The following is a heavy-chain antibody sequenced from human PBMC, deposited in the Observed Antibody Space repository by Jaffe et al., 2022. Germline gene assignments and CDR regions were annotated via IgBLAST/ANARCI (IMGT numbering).Heavy chain of an antibody. CDR1: GFTFGDYA. V-gene: IGHV3-49*04. CDR3: TREAGPGLLWFGVAYYFDY. CDR2: IRSKAYGGTT. Sequence: EVQLVESGGGLVQPGRSLRLSCTASGFTFGDYAMSWVRQAPGKGLEWVGFIRSKAYGGTTEYAASVKGRFTISRDDSKSIAYLQMNSLKTEDTAVYYCTREAGPGLLWFGVAYYFDYWGQGTLVTVSS. D-gene: IGHD3-10*01. J-gene: IGHJ4*02.